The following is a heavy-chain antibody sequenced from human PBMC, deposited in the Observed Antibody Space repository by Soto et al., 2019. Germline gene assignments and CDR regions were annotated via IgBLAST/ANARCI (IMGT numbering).Heavy chain of an antibody. J-gene: IGHJ5*02. CDR2: IIPIFGTA. D-gene: IGHD3-10*01. CDR1: GGTSSSYA. CDR3: ARVPYGSGTWFDP. V-gene: IGHV1-69*13. Sequence: SVKVSCKASGGTSSSYAISWVRQAPGQGLEWMGGIIPIFGTANYAQKFQGRVTITADESTSTAYMELSSLRSEDTAVYYCARVPYGSGTWFDPWGQGTLVTVSS.